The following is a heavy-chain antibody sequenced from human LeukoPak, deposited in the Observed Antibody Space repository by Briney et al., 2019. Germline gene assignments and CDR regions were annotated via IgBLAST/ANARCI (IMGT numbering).Heavy chain of an antibody. D-gene: IGHD5-24*01. CDR1: GFTFSSYS. V-gene: IGHV3-23*01. Sequence: GGSLRLSCAASGFTFSSYSMNWVRQAPGKGLEWVSVISNSGGSTYYADSVKGRFTISRDKSKKTMYLKMNSLRAEDTAVYYCAKVLQYHYYDMDVWGQGTTVTVSS. CDR2: ISNSGGST. CDR3: AKVLQYHYYDMDV. J-gene: IGHJ6*02.